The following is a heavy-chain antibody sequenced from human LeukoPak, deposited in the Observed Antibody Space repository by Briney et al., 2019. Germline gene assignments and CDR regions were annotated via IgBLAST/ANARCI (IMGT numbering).Heavy chain of an antibody. J-gene: IGHJ4*02. CDR2: IDRHPYNI. CDR1: GFTFSSYS. CDR3: ARVSGRLERQLDLDF. Sequence: GGFLRLSCAAAGFTFSSYSMNWVRQAPGKGLEWVSSIDRHPYNISYGDSVKGRSAISRDNAKNSLYLQINRLRAEDTAVYYCARVSGRLERQLDLDFWGQGTLVT. D-gene: IGHD1-1*01. V-gene: IGHV3-21*01.